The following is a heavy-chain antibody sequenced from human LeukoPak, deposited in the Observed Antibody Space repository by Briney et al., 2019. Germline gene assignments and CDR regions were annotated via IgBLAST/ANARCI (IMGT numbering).Heavy chain of an antibody. CDR3: ARDLLGCSGGSCYPYGMDV. D-gene: IGHD2-15*01. V-gene: IGHV1-69*13. CDR2: IIPIFGTA. CDR1: GGTFSSYA. Sequence: SVKVSCKASGGTFSSYAISWVRQAPGQGLEWMGGIIPIFGTANYAQKFQGRVTITADESTSTAYMELSSLRSEDTAVYYCARDLLGCSGGSCYPYGMDVWGQGTTVTVSS. J-gene: IGHJ6*02.